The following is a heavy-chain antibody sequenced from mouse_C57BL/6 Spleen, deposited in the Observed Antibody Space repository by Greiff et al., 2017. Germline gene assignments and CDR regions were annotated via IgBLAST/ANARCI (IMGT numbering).Heavy chain of an antibody. CDR3: ASSIYDGYHYAMDY. D-gene: IGHD2-3*01. J-gene: IGHJ4*01. V-gene: IGHV1-9*01. CDR2: ILPGSGST. CDR1: GYTFTGYW. Sequence: QVQLKESGAELMKPGASVKLSCKATGYTFTGYWIEWVKQRPGHGLEWIGEILPGSGSTNYNEKFKGKATFTADTSSNTAYMQLSSLTTEDSAIYYCASSIYDGYHYAMDYWGQGTSVTVSS.